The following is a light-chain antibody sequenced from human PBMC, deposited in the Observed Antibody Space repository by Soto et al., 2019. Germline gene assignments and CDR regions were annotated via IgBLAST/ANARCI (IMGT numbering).Light chain of an antibody. J-gene: IGKJ1*01. V-gene: IGKV3-20*01. CDR3: QQYDTLPRT. Sequence: EIVLTQSPGTLSLSPGERATLSCRASQSVSSNYLAWYQQKRGQAPRLLIYGASNRATGIPTSFSGSGSGTDFTLTISRLEPEDFAVYYCQQYDTLPRTFGQGTKVEI. CDR1: QSVSSNY. CDR2: GAS.